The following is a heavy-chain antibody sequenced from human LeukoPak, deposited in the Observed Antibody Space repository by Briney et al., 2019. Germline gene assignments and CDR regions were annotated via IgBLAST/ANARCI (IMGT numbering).Heavy chain of an antibody. V-gene: IGHV3-23*01. Sequence: GGSLRLSCAASGFNFGSYSMTWVRQAPGKGLEWVSVISADSATTFYADSVKGRFTISRDNAKNTVFLQMSSPRAEDTALYYCARKSASGNYPLDYWGQGTLVTVSS. D-gene: IGHD3-10*01. J-gene: IGHJ4*02. CDR1: GFNFGSYS. CDR2: ISADSATT. CDR3: ARKSASGNYPLDY.